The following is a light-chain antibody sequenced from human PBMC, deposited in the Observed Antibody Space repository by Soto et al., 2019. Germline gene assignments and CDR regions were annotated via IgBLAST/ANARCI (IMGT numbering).Light chain of an antibody. CDR3: QQLNSYPYT. Sequence: IQLTQSPSSLSASVGDRVTITCRASQGISSYLAWYQQKPGKAPKLLIYAASTFQSGVPSRFSGSGSGTDFTLTISSLQPEDFATDYCQQLNSYPYTFGQGTKLEIK. CDR1: QGISSY. CDR2: AAS. V-gene: IGKV1-9*01. J-gene: IGKJ2*01.